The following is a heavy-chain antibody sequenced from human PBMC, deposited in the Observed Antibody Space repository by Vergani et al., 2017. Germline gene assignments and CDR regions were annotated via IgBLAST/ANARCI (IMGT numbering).Heavy chain of an antibody. CDR3: ARDSGSYQVDY. CDR1: GGSVSSGSSY. V-gene: IGHV4-61*10. D-gene: IGHD1-26*01. Sequence: QVQLQESGPGLVKPSETLSLTCTVSGGSVSSGSSYWSWIRQPAGKGLEWIGYIYYSGSTNYNPSLKSQVTISVDTSKNQFSLKLSSVTAADTAVYYCARDSGSYQVDYWGQGTLVTVSS. J-gene: IGHJ4*02. CDR2: IYYSGST.